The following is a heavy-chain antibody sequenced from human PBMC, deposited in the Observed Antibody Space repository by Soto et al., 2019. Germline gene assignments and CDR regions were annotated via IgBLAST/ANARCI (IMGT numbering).Heavy chain of an antibody. CDR2: SSATGAGT. D-gene: IGHD3-10*01. CDR1: GFTFSSYG. V-gene: IGHV3-23*01. Sequence: LRLSCAASGFTFSSYGMTWVRQAPGKGLEWVSFSSATGAGTYYADSVKGRFTISRDNSKNTLYLQMTSLRADDTAVYYCAKDRRAGGDYGFYSDFWGQGALVTVSS. J-gene: IGHJ4*02. CDR3: AKDRRAGGDYGFYSDF.